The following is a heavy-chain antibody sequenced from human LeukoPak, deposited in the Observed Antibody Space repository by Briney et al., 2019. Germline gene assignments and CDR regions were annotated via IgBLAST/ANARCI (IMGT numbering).Heavy chain of an antibody. CDR3: GGSGSYYNNDY. D-gene: IGHD3-10*01. CDR2: ISGSGGSA. CDR1: GFTFSSYA. J-gene: IGHJ4*02. Sequence: PGGSLRLSCAASGFTFSSYAMSWVRQAPGKGLEWVSAISGSGGSAYYADSVKGRFTISRDNSKNTLYLQMNSLRAEDTAVYYCGGSGSYYNNDYWGQGTLVTVSS. V-gene: IGHV3-23*01.